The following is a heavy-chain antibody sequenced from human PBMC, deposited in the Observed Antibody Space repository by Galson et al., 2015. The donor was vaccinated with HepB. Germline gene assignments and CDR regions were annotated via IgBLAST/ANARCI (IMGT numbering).Heavy chain of an antibody. CDR2: FDPEDGET. D-gene: IGHD5-12*01. CDR1: GYTLTELS. V-gene: IGHV1-24*01. Sequence: SVKVSCKVSGYTLTELSMHWVRQAPGKGLEWMGGFDPEDGETIYAQKFQGRVTMTEDTSTDTAYMELSSLRSEDTAVYYCATRRYSGYDPPGAFDIWGQGTMVTVSS. J-gene: IGHJ3*02. CDR3: ATRRYSGYDPPGAFDI.